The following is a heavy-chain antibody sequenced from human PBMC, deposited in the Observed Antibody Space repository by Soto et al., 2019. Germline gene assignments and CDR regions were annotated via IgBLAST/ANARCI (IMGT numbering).Heavy chain of an antibody. J-gene: IGHJ3*02. CDR1: GYTFTGYY. CDR3: ARGAASNDEDLLELRAFDI. CDR2: INPNSGGT. D-gene: IGHD1-7*01. Sequence: ASVKVSCKASGYTFTGYYIHWVRQAPGQGLEWMGWINPNSGGTNYAQKFQGWVTMTRDTSISTAYMELSRLRSDDTAVYYCARGAASNDEDLLELRAFDIWGQGTMVTVSS. V-gene: IGHV1-2*04.